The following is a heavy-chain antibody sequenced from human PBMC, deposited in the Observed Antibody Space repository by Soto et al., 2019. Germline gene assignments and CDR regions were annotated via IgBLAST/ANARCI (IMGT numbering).Heavy chain of an antibody. CDR3: AKAIVPTMRGYYYYGMDV. CDR2: ISGSGGST. CDR1: GFTFSSYA. D-gene: IGHD3-22*01. J-gene: IGHJ6*02. Sequence: GGSLRLSCAASGFTFSSYAMSWVRQAPGKGLEWVSAISGSGGSTYYADSVKGRFTISRDNSKNTLYLQMNSLRAEDTAVYYCAKAIVPTMRGYYYYGMDVWGQGTTVTVSS. V-gene: IGHV3-23*01.